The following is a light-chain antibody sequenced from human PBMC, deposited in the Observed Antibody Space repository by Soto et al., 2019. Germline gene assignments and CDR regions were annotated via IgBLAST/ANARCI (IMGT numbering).Light chain of an antibody. CDR2: EVT. CDR3: SSFTGSNNLYV. J-gene: IGLJ1*01. V-gene: IGLV2-8*01. CDR1: SSDIGGYNY. Sequence: QSVLTQPPSASGSPGQSVTISCTGTSSDIGGYNYVSWYQQHPGKAPKLMIYEVTKRPSGVPDRFSASRSGNTASLTVSGLQAEYEADYYCSSFTGSNNLYVFGTGTKLTVL.